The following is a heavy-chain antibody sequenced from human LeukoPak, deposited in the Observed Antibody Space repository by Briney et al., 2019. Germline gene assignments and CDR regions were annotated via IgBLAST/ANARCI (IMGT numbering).Heavy chain of an antibody. D-gene: IGHD3-22*01. Sequence: PSETLSLTCAVSGGSISSGSYYWGWIRQPPGKGLEWIGSIYYSGSTYYNPSLKSRVTISVDTSKNQFSLKLSSVTAADTAVYYCARAPQDYDSSGYPGAGFDYWGQGTLVTVSS. CDR1: GGSISSGSYY. J-gene: IGHJ4*02. CDR3: ARAPQDYDSSGYPGAGFDY. V-gene: IGHV4-39*07. CDR2: IYYSGST.